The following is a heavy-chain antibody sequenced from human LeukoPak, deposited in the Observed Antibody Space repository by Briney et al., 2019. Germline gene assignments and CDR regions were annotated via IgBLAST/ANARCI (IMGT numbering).Heavy chain of an antibody. D-gene: IGHD5-18*01. CDR1: GFTFSSYN. Sequence: GGSLRLSCAASGFTFSSYNMNWVRQAPGKGLEWVSSISSSSSFMFYADSMNGRFTISRDNAKRSLYLQMNSLRAEDTAVYYCARDPPPRGTAIVTGGDYWGQGTLVTVSS. J-gene: IGHJ4*02. CDR3: ARDPPPRGTAIVTGGDY. V-gene: IGHV3-21*01. CDR2: ISSSSSFM.